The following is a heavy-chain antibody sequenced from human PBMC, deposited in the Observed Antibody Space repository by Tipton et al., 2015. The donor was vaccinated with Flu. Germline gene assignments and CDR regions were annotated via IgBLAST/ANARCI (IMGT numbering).Heavy chain of an antibody. CDR2: INHSGST. CDR1: SGSFSDYY. CDR3: ARGSGYANVYLDY. V-gene: IGHV4-34*01. Sequence: TLSLTCAVYSGSFSDYYWTWLRQPPGKGLEWIGEINHSGSTNYNPSLKSRVTISVDTSKNQFSLKVRSLTAADTAVYYCARGSGYANVYLDYWGRGNLVTVSS. D-gene: IGHD5-12*01. J-gene: IGHJ4*02.